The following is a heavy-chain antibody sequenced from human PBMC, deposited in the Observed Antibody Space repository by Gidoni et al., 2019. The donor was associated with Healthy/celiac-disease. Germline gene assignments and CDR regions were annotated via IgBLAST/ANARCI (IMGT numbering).Heavy chain of an antibody. Sequence: QVQLVESGGGLVKPGGALRLSCAASGFTFSDYHISWIRQAPGTWLEWVSYMSSSGSTIYYADAVKCRFTSSRDNAKNSLYLQMNSLRAEDTAVYYCAGPGYCSGGSCYSELDYYYYGMDVWGQGTTVTVSS. CDR1: GFTFSDYH. D-gene: IGHD2-15*01. CDR3: AGPGYCSGGSCYSELDYYYYGMDV. J-gene: IGHJ6*02. CDR2: MSSSGSTI. V-gene: IGHV3-11*01.